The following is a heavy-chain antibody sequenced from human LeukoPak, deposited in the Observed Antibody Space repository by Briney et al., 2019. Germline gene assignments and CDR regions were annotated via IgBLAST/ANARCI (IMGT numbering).Heavy chain of an antibody. J-gene: IGHJ3*02. Sequence: PGGSLRLSCAASGFTFNSHWMHWVRQAPGKGLAWVSRIHSDGSITTYADSVKGRFTISRDNTKNTLHLQMNSLRAEDTALYYCARSYYYGPGSSAFDIWGQGTTVTVSS. CDR2: IHSDGSIT. D-gene: IGHD3-10*01. CDR1: GFTFNSHW. V-gene: IGHV3-74*01. CDR3: ARSYYYGPGSSAFDI.